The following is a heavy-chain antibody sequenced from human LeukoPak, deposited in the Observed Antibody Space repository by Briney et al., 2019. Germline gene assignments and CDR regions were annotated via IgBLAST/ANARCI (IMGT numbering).Heavy chain of an antibody. J-gene: IGHJ5*02. D-gene: IGHD4-17*01. V-gene: IGHV3-30*18. CDR3: AKDLTVTTWVAWFDP. CDR2: ISYDGSNK. Sequence: GGSLRLSCAASGFIFSSYGMHWVRQAPGKGLEWVAVISYDGSNKYYADSVKGRFTISRDNSKNTLYLQMNSLRAEDTAVYYCAKDLTVTTWVAWFDPWGQGTLVTVSS. CDR1: GFIFSSYG.